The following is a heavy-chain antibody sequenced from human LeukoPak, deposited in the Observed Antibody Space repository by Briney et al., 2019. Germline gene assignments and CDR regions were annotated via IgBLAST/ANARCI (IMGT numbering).Heavy chain of an antibody. J-gene: IGHJ5*02. CDR1: GFTFSSYA. D-gene: IGHD3-22*01. CDR2: ISSNGGST. Sequence: GGSLRLSCAASGFTFSSYAMHWVRQAPGKGLEYVSAISSNGGSTYYANSVKGRFTISRDNSKNTLYLQMGSLRAEDRAVYYFAREMTYYDNSDVGPYNWFDPWGQGTLVTVSS. CDR3: AREMTYYDNSDVGPYNWFDP. V-gene: IGHV3-64*01.